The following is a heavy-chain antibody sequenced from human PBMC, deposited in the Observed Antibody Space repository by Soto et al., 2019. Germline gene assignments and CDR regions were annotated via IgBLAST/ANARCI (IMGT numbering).Heavy chain of an antibody. CDR3: ARQTGYYDILTGRPGGYMDV. D-gene: IGHD3-9*01. CDR2: IYYSGST. V-gene: IGHV4-39*01. CDR1: GGSISSSSYY. Sequence: SETLSLTCTVSGGSISSSSYYWGWIRQPPGKGLEWIGSIYYSGSTYYNPSLKSRVTISVDTSKNQFSLKLSSVTAADTAVYYCARQTGYYDILTGRPGGYMDVWGKGTTVTVSS. J-gene: IGHJ6*03.